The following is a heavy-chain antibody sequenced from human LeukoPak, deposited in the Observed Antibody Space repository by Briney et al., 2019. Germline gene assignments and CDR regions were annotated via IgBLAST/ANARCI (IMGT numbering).Heavy chain of an antibody. V-gene: IGHV3-21*01. D-gene: IGHD2-21*02. J-gene: IGHJ4*02. CDR1: GFTFSSYG. CDR3: ARATPYCGGDCPHDY. Sequence: GGSLRLSCAASGFTFSSYGMHWVRQAPGKGLEWVSSISSSSSYIYYADSVKGRFTISRDNAKNSLYLQMNSLRAEDTAVYYCARATPYCGGDCPHDYWGQGTLVTVSS. CDR2: ISSSSSYI.